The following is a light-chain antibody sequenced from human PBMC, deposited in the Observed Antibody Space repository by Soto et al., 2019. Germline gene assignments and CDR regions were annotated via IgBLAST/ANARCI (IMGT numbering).Light chain of an antibody. CDR2: DVS. Sequence: QSALTQPASVSGSPGQSITISCTGTSSAVGGYDFVSWYQQHPGKAPKLMIYDVSNRPSGVSNRFSGSKSGNTASLTISGLQAEDEAYYYCSSYTSSTTDVFGTGTKLTVL. V-gene: IGLV2-14*01. CDR1: SSAVGGYDF. J-gene: IGLJ1*01. CDR3: SSYTSSTTDV.